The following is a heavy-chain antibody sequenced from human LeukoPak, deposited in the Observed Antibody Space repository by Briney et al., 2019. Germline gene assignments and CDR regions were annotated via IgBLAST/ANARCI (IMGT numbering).Heavy chain of an antibody. V-gene: IGHV3-23*01. J-gene: IGHJ3*02. CDR3: AKRPRDTSGYYLGAFHN. CDR1: GFTFTNYA. CDR2: IGASGADT. Sequence: GVSLRLSCAASGFTFTNYAMTWDRPAPGKGLEWVSVIGASGADTYYSDSVKGRFTVSRDNSQNTLFLHMSSRRAEDTAVYFWAKRPRDTSGYYLGAFHNWGQGTTVTVSS. D-gene: IGHD3-22*01.